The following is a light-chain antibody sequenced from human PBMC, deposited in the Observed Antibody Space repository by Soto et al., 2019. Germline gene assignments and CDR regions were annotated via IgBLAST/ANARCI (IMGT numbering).Light chain of an antibody. CDR3: SSWDDNLDAEV. J-gene: IGLJ1*01. CDR2: TND. Sequence: QSVLTQPPSASGTPGQRVTISCSGSSSNIGSNTVNWYQQLPGTAPKLLIYTNDQRPSGVPDRFSGSKSGTSASLAISGLQFEDEADYHCSSWDDNLDAEVFGAGTKVNVL. CDR1: SSNIGSNT. V-gene: IGLV1-44*01.